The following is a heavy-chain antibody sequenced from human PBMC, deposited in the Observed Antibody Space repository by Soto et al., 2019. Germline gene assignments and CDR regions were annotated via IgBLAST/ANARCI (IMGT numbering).Heavy chain of an antibody. CDR3: AREGPSYSSGWNTYDY. CDR2: TYYRSKWYN. Sequence: SQTLSLTCAISGDSVPSNSAAWNWIRQSPSRGLEWLGRTYYRSKWYNDYAVSVKSRITINPDTSKNQFSLQLNSVTPEDTAVYYCAREGPSYSSGWNTYDYWGQGTLVTVSS. D-gene: IGHD6-19*01. J-gene: IGHJ4*02. CDR1: GDSVPSNSAA. V-gene: IGHV6-1*01.